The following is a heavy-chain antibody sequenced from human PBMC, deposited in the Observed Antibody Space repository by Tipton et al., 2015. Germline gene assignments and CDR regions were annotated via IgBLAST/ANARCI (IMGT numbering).Heavy chain of an antibody. Sequence: TLSLTCTVSGGSVNSNTNYWSWIRQPPGKGLEWIGYISHSGNTKYNPSLKSRLTISVDTSINQFSLKLNSVTAADTAVFYCARYEVEVDAFDIWGQGTVVTVSS. CDR1: GGSVNSNTNY. D-gene: IGHD3-16*01. CDR3: ARYEVEVDAFDI. CDR2: ISHSGNT. J-gene: IGHJ3*02. V-gene: IGHV4-61*01.